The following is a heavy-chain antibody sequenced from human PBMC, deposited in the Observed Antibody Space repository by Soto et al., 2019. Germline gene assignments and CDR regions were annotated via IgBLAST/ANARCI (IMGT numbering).Heavy chain of an antibody. J-gene: IGHJ6*02. D-gene: IGHD6-13*01. CDR3: ARPRLPAAGDYYYYYGMDV. CDR2: ISSRSTYI. Sequence: GGSLRLSCAASGFTFSKYSVNWVRQAPGKGLEWVSSISSRSTYIFYADSVKGRFTISRDNAKNSLYLQMNSLRAEDTGVYYCARPRLPAAGDYYYYYGMDVWGQGTTVTV. V-gene: IGHV3-21*01. CDR1: GFTFSKYS.